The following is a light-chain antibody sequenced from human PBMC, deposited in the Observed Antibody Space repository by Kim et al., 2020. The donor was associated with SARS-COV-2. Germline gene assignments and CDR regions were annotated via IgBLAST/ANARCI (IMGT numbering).Light chain of an antibody. CDR3: QQCDNLPHT. J-gene: IGKJ2*01. Sequence: SASVGDRITNTCQASQDMSNCLNWYQPKPGKAPKLLIYDASNLETGVPSRFSGSGSGTAFTFTISSLQPEDNATYYCQQCDNLPHTFGQGTKLEI. V-gene: IGKV1-33*01. CDR2: DAS. CDR1: QDMSNC.